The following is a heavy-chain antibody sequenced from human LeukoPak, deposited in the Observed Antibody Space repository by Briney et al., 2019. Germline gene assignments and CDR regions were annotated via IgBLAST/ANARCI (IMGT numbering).Heavy chain of an antibody. J-gene: IGHJ3*02. Sequence: SETLSLTCTVSDGSVSSYYWSWIRQPPGKGLERIAYIYYSGSTNYNPSLKSRVTISVDTSKNQISLKLSSVTAADTAVYYCARHDPSYYDSSGSDAFDIWGQGTMVTVSS. CDR3: ARHDPSYYDSSGSDAFDI. CDR1: DGSVSSYY. D-gene: IGHD3-22*01. CDR2: IYYSGST. V-gene: IGHV4-59*08.